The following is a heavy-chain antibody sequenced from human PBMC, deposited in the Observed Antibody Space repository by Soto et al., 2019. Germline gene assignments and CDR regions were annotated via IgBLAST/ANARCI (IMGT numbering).Heavy chain of an antibody. CDR3: TRDASRDSSARGWFDP. CDR2: ISSNSAYI. J-gene: IGHJ5*01. CDR1: GFTFRSFT. D-gene: IGHD6-13*01. V-gene: IGHV3-21*01. Sequence: GGSLRVSCAASGFTFRSFTMNWVRQAPGKGLEWVSTISSNSAYIYYTDALRGRFTISRDIAKNSLHLQMNSLRAEDTAVYYCTRDASRDSSARGWFDPWGPGTLVTVSS.